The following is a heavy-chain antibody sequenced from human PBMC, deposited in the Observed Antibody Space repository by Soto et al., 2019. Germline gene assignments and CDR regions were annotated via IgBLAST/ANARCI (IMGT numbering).Heavy chain of an antibody. D-gene: IGHD1-20*01. CDR3: ADNADYYYYGMDV. V-gene: IGHV1-3*01. Sequence: QVQLVQSGAEVKKPGASVKVSCKASGYTFSNYATHWVRQAPGQRLEWMRWINAGNGKTKYTQNFQRRVTITRDTSASTAYMELSSLRSEDTAVYYCADNADYYYYGMDVWGQGTTVTVSS. CDR2: INAGNGKT. J-gene: IGHJ6*02. CDR1: GYTFSNYA.